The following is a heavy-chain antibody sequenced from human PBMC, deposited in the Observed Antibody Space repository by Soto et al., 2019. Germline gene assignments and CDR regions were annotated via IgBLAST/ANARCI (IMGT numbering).Heavy chain of an antibody. V-gene: IGHV5-51*01. CDR1: GYSFTSNW. CDR2: IYPGDSDT. Sequence: PGESLKISCKGSGYSFTSNWIAWVRQMPGKGLEWMGIIYPGDSDTRYSPSFQGQITISADKSISTASLQWSSLKASDTAMYYCARLSLGDYDSSGYYHFGTFDIWGQGTMVTVSS. CDR3: ARLSLGDYDSSGYYHFGTFDI. D-gene: IGHD3-22*01. J-gene: IGHJ3*02.